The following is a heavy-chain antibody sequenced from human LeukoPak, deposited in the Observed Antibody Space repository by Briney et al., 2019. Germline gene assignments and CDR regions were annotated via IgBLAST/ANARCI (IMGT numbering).Heavy chain of an antibody. J-gene: IGHJ4*02. CDR2: ISGSGGST. V-gene: IGHV3-23*01. CDR1: GFTFSSYA. CDR3: AKDRPRQSVVTPYYFDY. Sequence: GGSLRLSCAASGFTFSSYAMSWVRQAPGKGLEWVSAISGSGGSTYYADSVKGRFTISRDNSKNTLYLQMNSLRAEDTAVYYCAKDRPRQSVVTPYYFDYWGQGTLVTVSS. D-gene: IGHD4-23*01.